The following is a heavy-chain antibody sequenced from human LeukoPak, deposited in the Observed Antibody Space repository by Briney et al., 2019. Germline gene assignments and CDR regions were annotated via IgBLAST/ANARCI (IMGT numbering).Heavy chain of an antibody. CDR3: AKDPAVVVPAARFDP. CDR1: GFIFSSYG. D-gene: IGHD2-2*01. J-gene: IGHJ5*02. Sequence: GGSLRLSCAASGFIFSSYGMHWVRQAPGKGLEWVAVISYDGRNKYYADSVKGRFTTSRDNSKNTLYLQMNSLRAEDTAVYYCAKDPAVVVPAARFDPWGQGTLVTVSS. V-gene: IGHV3-30*18. CDR2: ISYDGRNK.